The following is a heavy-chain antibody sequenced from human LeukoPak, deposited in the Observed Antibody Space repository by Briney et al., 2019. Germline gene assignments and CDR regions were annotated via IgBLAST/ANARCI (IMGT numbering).Heavy chain of an antibody. D-gene: IGHD3/OR15-3a*01. J-gene: IGHJ4*02. CDR1: GFIFTNFA. Sequence: PGGSLRLSCAASGFIFTNFAMSWVRQAPGKGLEWVASIKQDGSEKYYVDSVKGRFTISRDNAKNSLYLQMNSLRAEDTAVYYCERDLDYEDYWGQGTLVTVSS. CDR3: ERDLDYEDY. V-gene: IGHV3-7*01. CDR2: IKQDGSEK.